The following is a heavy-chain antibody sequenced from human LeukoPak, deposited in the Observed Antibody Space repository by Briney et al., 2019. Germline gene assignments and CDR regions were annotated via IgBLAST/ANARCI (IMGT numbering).Heavy chain of an antibody. V-gene: IGHV4-4*07. CDR2: VHTSGST. CDR3: ASRVGATTGFDY. CDR1: RASISPYY. J-gene: IGHJ4*02. Sequence: WETLSLTCTVSRASISPYYWTWIRQPAGKGLEWIGHVHTSGSTNHNPSLKSRVTMSIDTSTNQFSLKLSSVTAADTAVYYCASRVGATTGFDYWGQGTLVTVSS. D-gene: IGHD1-26*01.